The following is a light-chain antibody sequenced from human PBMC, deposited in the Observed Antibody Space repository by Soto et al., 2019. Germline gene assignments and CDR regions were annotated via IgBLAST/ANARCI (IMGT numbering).Light chain of an antibody. V-gene: IGKV3-11*01. J-gene: IGKJ2*01. CDR3: QQRSNWPPYT. CDR2: DAS. CDR1: QSVSSY. Sequence: EIVLTQSPATLSLSPGERATLSCRASQSVSSYLAWYQQKPGQAPRLLIYDASNRATGIPARFSGSGSGTHCTLTISSLEPEDFAVYYCQQRSNWPPYTFGQGTKLEIK.